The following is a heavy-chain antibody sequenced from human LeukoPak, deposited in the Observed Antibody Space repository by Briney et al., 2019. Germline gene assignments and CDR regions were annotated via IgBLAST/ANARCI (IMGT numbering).Heavy chain of an antibody. V-gene: IGHV3-23*01. CDR3: AKDGAGAGFEYYFDY. D-gene: IGHD6-13*01. CDR2: ISGSGGST. Sequence: GGSLRLSCAASGFTFSSYAMSWVRQAPGKGLEWVSAISGSGGSTYYADSVKGRFTISRDNSKNTVYLQMNSLRAEDTAVYYCAKDGAGAGFEYYFDYWGQGTLVTVSS. CDR1: GFTFSSYA. J-gene: IGHJ4*02.